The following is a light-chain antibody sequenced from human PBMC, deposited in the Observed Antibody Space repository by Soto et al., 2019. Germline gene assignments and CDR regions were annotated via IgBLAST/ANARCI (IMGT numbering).Light chain of an antibody. J-gene: IGKJ2*01. V-gene: IGKV1-39*01. CDR3: QQSYRTPPT. Sequence: DIQMTQSPSSLSASVGDRVTITCRASQSISSYLNWYQQKPGKAPNLLIYAASSLQSGVPSRFSGSGSGTDFSLTINSLQPEDFATYSCQQSYRTPPTFGQGTKLEIK. CDR2: AAS. CDR1: QSISSY.